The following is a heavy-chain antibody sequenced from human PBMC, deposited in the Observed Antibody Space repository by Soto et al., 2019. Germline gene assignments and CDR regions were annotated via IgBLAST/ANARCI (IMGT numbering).Heavy chain of an antibody. J-gene: IGHJ6*02. CDR1: GYTFTSYG. V-gene: IGHV1-18*01. CDR3: ARMMRQWLALPSYYGMDV. CDR2: ISAYNGNT. Sequence: ASVKVSCKASGYTFTSYGISWVRQAPGQGLEWMGWISAYNGNTNYAQKLQGRVTMTTDTSTSTAYMELRSLRSDDTAVYYCARMMRQWLALPSYYGMDVWGQGNTVTVSS. D-gene: IGHD6-19*01.